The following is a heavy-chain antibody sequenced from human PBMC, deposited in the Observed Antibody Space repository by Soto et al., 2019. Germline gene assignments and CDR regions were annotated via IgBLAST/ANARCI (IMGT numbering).Heavy chain of an antibody. CDR2: ISYDGSSK. J-gene: IGHJ4*02. V-gene: IGHV3-30*18. D-gene: IGHD1-26*01. CDR3: AKGDGGSYLQPPLLFDC. CDR1: GFIFSSYV. Sequence: QVQLVESGGGVVQPGRSLRLSCAAAGFIFSSYVMHWVRQAPGKGLEWVAAISYDGSSKYYADSVKGRFTISRDNSKNTLYLQMNILRAEDTAVYYCAKGDGGSYLQPPLLFDCWGQGALVTFSS.